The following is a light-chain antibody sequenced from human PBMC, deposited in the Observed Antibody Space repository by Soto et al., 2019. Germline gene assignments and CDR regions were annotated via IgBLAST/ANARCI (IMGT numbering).Light chain of an antibody. J-gene: IGLJ1*01. V-gene: IGLV3-21*02. CDR1: NIGSKS. Sequence: SYELTQSPSVSVAPGQTVSITCGGYNIGSKSVHWYQQKPGQVPVLVVYDDSDRRSGIPERFSGSNSGNTATLTITRVEAGDEADYHCLVWDSRSEHYVFGTGTKLTVL. CDR3: LVWDSRSEHYV. CDR2: DDS.